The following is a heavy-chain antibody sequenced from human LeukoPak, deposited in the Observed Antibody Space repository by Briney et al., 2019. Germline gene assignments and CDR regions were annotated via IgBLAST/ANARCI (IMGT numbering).Heavy chain of an antibody. CDR3: AKGPDDYGEAWGLGDAFDS. CDR1: GFPFISYA. CDR2: IIGGGGST. D-gene: IGHD4-17*01. V-gene: IGHV3-23*01. J-gene: IGHJ3*02. Sequence: GSLSLSCAASGFPFISYAMSWVRQAQGKGLEWVPAIIGGGGSTYYADSVKGRFTISRDNSKNTLYLQMNSLRAEDTAVYYCAKGPDDYGEAWGLGDAFDSWGQGTMVTVSA.